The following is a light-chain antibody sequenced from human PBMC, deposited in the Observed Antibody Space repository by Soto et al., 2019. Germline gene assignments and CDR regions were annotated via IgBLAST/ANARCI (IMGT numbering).Light chain of an antibody. V-gene: IGKV1-5*01. J-gene: IGKJ2*01. Sequence: DIQMTQAPSTLSASVGDRVTITCRASQNTGTWSAWYQQKPGKAPKLLIYDASNLESGVPSRFSGSGSGTEFTLTISSLQPGDFATYYCQQCTTYPYTFGQGTKLEI. CDR1: QNTGTW. CDR2: DAS. CDR3: QQCTTYPYT.